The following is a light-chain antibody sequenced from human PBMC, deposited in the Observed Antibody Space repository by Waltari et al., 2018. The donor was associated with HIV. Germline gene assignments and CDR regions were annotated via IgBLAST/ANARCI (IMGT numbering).Light chain of an antibody. CDR3: QQSYKTPLT. CDR2: DAS. J-gene: IGKJ3*01. V-gene: IGKV1-39*01. Sequence: DIQMTQSPSSLSASVGDRVTITCRASQSVTSKLNWYQQKPGKAPKLVIYDASSVQSGVPSRFSGSGSGTDFTLTISSLQPDDFASYFCQQSYKTPLTFGPGTRVDIK. CDR1: QSVTSK.